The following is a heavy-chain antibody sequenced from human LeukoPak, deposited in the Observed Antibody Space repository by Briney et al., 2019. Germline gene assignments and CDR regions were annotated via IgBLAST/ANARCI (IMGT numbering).Heavy chain of an antibody. Sequence: ASVKVSCKASGYTFTGYYMHWVRQAPGQGLEWMGWINPNSGGTNYAQKFRGRVTMTRDTSISTAYMELSRLRSDDTAVYYCARGPLIVVVPAAFLDYWGQGTLVTVSS. D-gene: IGHD2-2*01. CDR1: GYTFTGYY. V-gene: IGHV1-2*02. J-gene: IGHJ4*02. CDR2: INPNSGGT. CDR3: ARGPLIVVVPAAFLDY.